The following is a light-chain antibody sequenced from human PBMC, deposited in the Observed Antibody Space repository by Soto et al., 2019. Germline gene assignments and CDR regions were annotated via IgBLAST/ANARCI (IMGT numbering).Light chain of an antibody. V-gene: IGLV2-14*01. J-gene: IGLJ1*01. CDR3: SAYTSSSTYV. CDR1: SSDIGDYNS. Sequence: QSALTQPASVSGSPGQSITISCTGTSSDIGDYNSVSWYQPHPGKAPKLMIYEVSNRPSGISNRFSGSKSGNTASPTISGLQPEDEADYSCSAYTSSSTYVFGTGTKGTVL. CDR2: EVS.